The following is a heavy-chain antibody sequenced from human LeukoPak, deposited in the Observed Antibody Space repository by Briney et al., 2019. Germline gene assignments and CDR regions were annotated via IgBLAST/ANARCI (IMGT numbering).Heavy chain of an antibody. CDR2: ISGYDGNT. D-gene: IGHD1-26*01. V-gene: IGHV1-18*01. J-gene: IGHJ4*02. CDR1: GYTFTTYG. Sequence: ASVKVSCKASGYTFTTYGVSWVRQAPGQGLEWMGWISGYDGNTSYAQKLRGRVTMTTDTSTSTVYMELSSLRSDDSAVYFCATSGSYHKYYFDFWGQGTLVTVSS. CDR3: ATSGSYHKYYFDF.